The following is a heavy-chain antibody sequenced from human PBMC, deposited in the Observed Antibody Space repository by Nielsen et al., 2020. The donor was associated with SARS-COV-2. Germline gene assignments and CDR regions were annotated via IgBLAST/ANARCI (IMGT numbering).Heavy chain of an antibody. CDR1: GGSISSSSHY. Sequence: SETLSLTCIVSGGSISSSSHYWGWIRQAPGKGLEWIGSIYYRGNTYYNPSLMGRVTIPLDTSKNQFSLRLYSATGADTAVYYCARDSLGSYSRLDDWGQGTLVTVSS. CDR3: ARDSLGSYSRLDD. V-gene: IGHV4-39*07. J-gene: IGHJ4*02. D-gene: IGHD1-26*01. CDR2: IYYRGNT.